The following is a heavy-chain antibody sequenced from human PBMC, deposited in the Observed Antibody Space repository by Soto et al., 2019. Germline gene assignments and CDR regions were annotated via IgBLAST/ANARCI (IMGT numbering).Heavy chain of an antibody. CDR1: GGSFSGYY. J-gene: IGHJ6*02. D-gene: IGHD5-18*01. V-gene: IGHV4-34*01. CDR3: ARMDVDTAMVDYYYGMDV. CDR2: INHSGST. Sequence: QVQLQQWGAGLLKPSETLSLTCAVYGGSFSGYYWSWIRQPPGKGLEWIGEINHSGSTNYNPSLKSRVTISVDTYKNQFSLKLSSVTAADTAVYYCARMDVDTAMVDYYYGMDVWGQGTTVTVSS.